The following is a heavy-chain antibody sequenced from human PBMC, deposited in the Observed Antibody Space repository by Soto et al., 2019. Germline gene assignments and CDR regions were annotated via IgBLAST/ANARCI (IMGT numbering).Heavy chain of an antibody. Sequence: SETLSLTCTVSGGSISSYYWSWIRQPPGKGLEWIGYIYYSGSTNYNPSLKSRVTISVDTSKNQFSLKLSSVTAADTAVYYCARAIYDSSGYYRDDYWGQGTLVTVSS. J-gene: IGHJ4*02. CDR3: ARAIYDSSGYYRDDY. D-gene: IGHD3-22*01. CDR2: IYYSGST. V-gene: IGHV4-59*01. CDR1: GGSISSYY.